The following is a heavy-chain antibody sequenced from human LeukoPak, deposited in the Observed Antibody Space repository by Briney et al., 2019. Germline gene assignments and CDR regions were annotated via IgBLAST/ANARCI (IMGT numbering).Heavy chain of an antibody. CDR2: ISAYNGNT. CDR3: ARVNSGSYPNWFDP. J-gene: IGHJ5*02. V-gene: IGHV1-18*01. D-gene: IGHD1-26*01. Sequence: ASVKVSCKASGYTFTSYGISWVRQAPGQGLEWMGWISAYNGNTNYAQKLQGRVTMTTDTSTSTAYMELRSLRSDDTAVYYCARVNSGSYPNWFDPWGQGTLVTVPS. CDR1: GYTFTSYG.